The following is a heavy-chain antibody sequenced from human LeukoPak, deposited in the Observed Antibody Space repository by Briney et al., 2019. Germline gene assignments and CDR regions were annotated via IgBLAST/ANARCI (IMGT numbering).Heavy chain of an antibody. CDR3: ARAVSSLWFGELSFTFDY. Sequence: GGSLRLSCAASGFTFDDYAMHWVRQAPGKGLEWVSGISWNSGSIGYADSVKGRFTISRDNAKNSLYLQMNSLRAEDTALYYCARAVSSLWFGELSFTFDYWGQGTLVTVSS. V-gene: IGHV3-9*01. J-gene: IGHJ4*02. CDR2: ISWNSGSI. D-gene: IGHD3-10*01. CDR1: GFTFDDYA.